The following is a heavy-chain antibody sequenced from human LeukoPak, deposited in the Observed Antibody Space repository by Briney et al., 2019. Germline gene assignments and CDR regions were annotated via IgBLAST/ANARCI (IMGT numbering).Heavy chain of an antibody. Sequence: PGGSLRLSCAASGFTFSSYAMSWVSQAPGKGLEWVSVISGGGGITYYVDSVKGRFTISRDNAKNTLYLLMNSLRAEDTAVFYCAKTMTAGYSSGPSDYWGQGTLVTVSS. CDR1: GFTFSSYA. CDR3: AKTMTAGYSSGPSDY. J-gene: IGHJ4*02. D-gene: IGHD6-19*01. V-gene: IGHV3-23*01. CDR2: ISGGGGIT.